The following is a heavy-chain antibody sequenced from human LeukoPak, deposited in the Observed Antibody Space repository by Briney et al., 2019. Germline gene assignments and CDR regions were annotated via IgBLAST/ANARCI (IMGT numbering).Heavy chain of an antibody. J-gene: IGHJ4*02. CDR2: IKQDGSEK. D-gene: IGHD6-19*01. Sequence: GGSLRLSCAASGFIFSSSGMHWVRQAPGKGLEWVANIKQDGSEKYYVDSVKGRFTISRDNAKNSLYLQMNSLRAEDTAVYYCARSHLYSSGWYWYFDYWGQGTLVTVSS. CDR3: ARSHLYSSGWYWYFDY. V-gene: IGHV3-7*01. CDR1: GFIFSSSG.